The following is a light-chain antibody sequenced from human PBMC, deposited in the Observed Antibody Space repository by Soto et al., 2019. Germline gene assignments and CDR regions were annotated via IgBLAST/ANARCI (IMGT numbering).Light chain of an antibody. CDR3: RSYASGSTLVV. CDR1: SSDVGRYNY. V-gene: IGLV2-14*01. Sequence: QSALTQPASVSGSPGQSITISCTGTSSDVGRYNYVSWYQQHPGKAPKLMIYEVSNRPSGVSKRFSGSKSGNTASLTISGLRAEDEADYYCRSYASGSTLVVFGGGTKLTVL. CDR2: EVS. J-gene: IGLJ2*01.